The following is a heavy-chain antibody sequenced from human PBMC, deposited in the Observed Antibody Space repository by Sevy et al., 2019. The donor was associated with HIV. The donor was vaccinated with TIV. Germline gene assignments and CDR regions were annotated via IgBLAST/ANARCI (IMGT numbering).Heavy chain of an antibody. CDR2: INHSGST. CDR3: ARGRGFSPGYFQH. CDR1: GGSFSGYY. V-gene: IGHV4-34*01. J-gene: IGHJ1*01. Sequence: SENLSLTCAVYGGSFSGYYWSWIRQPPGKGLEWIGEINHSGSTNYNPSLKSRVTISVDTSKNQFSLKLSSVTVADTAVYYCARGRGFSPGYFQHWGQGTLVTVSS. D-gene: IGHD3-10*01.